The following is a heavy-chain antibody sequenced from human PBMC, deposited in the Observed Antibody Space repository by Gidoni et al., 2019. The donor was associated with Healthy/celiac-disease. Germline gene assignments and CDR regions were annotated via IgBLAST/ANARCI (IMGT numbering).Heavy chain of an antibody. J-gene: IGHJ4*02. Sequence: EVQLVESGGGLVQPGGSRRLPCSAYGFTFSSYAMHWVRQAPGKGLEYVSAISSNGGSTYYADSVKGRFTISRDNSKNTLYLQMSSLRAEDTAVYYCVKRYYDSSGYSGDYWGQGTLVTVSS. CDR1: GFTFSSYA. CDR3: VKRYYDSSGYSGDY. D-gene: IGHD3-22*01. CDR2: ISSNGGST. V-gene: IGHV3-64D*08.